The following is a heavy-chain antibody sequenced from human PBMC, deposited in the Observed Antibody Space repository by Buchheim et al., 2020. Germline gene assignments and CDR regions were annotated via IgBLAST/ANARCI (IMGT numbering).Heavy chain of an antibody. CDR3: ARDLPGDKYGMDF. CDR2: ITSSSSYI. Sequence: ELQLVESGGGLVKPGGSLRLSCAASGFTFSTYSMSWVRQAPGKGLEWVSSITSSSSYIYYADSVKGRFTISRDNAKNYLYLQMNSLRADDTAVYYCARDLPGDKYGMDFWGQRTT. CDR1: GFTFSTYS. V-gene: IGHV3-21*01. J-gene: IGHJ6*02.